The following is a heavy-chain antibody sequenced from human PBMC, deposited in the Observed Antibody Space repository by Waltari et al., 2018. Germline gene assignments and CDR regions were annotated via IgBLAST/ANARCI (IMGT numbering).Heavy chain of an antibody. J-gene: IGHJ6*03. CDR3: ARQSIAARPYYYMDV. V-gene: IGHV5-51*01. D-gene: IGHD6-6*01. CDR1: GYSVTSYW. Sequence: EVQLVQSGAEVRKPGESLKISCKGSGYSVTSYWIDWVRQMPGKGLEWMGIIYPGDSDTSYSPSCQGQVTISADKAISTAYLQWSSLKASDTAMYYCARQSIAARPYYYMDVWGKGTTVTVSS. CDR2: IYPGDSDT.